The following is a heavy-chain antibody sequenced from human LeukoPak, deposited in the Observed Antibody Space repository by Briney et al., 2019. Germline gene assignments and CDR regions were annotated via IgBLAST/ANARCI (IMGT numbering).Heavy chain of an antibody. Sequence: GESLKISCKGSGYSFTSYWIGWVRQMPGKGLAWMGIIYPGDSDTRYSPSFQGQVTISADKSISTAYLQWSSLKASDTAMYYCARLRYCSGGSCYSGIDWFDPWGQGTLVTVSS. D-gene: IGHD2-15*01. CDR2: IYPGDSDT. J-gene: IGHJ5*02. CDR1: GYSFTSYW. V-gene: IGHV5-51*01. CDR3: ARLRYCSGGSCYSGIDWFDP.